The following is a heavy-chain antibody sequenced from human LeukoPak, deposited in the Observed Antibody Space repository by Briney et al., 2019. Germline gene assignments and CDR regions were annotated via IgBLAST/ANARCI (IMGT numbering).Heavy chain of an antibody. Sequence: SETLSLTCAVYGGSFSGYYWSWIRQPPGKGLEWIGEINHSGSTNYNPSLKSRVTISVDTSKNQFSLKLSSVTAADTAVYYCARAAVAGHFDYWGQGTLVTVSS. V-gene: IGHV4-34*01. J-gene: IGHJ4*02. CDR2: INHSGST. CDR1: GGSFSGYY. CDR3: ARAAVAGHFDY. D-gene: IGHD6-19*01.